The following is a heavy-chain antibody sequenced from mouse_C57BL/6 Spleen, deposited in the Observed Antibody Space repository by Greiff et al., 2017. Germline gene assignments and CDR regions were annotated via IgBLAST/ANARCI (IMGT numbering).Heavy chain of an antibody. J-gene: IGHJ2*01. CDR1: GYTFTSYW. Sequence: QVQLQQPGAELVKPGASVKLSCKASGYTFTSYWMHWVKQRPGRGLEWIGRIDPNSGGTKYNEKFKSKATLTVDKPSSTAYMQRSSLTSEDYAVYNWARGTTVPYYFDYWGQGTTLTVSS. CDR2: IDPNSGGT. CDR3: ARGTTVPYYFDY. D-gene: IGHD1-1*01. V-gene: IGHV1-72*01.